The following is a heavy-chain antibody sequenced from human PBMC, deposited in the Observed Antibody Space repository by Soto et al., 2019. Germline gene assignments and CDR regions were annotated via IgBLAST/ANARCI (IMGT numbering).Heavy chain of an antibody. Sequence: VQLVESGGGLVQPGRSLRLSCAASGFTFDDYAMHWVRQAPGKGLEWVSGISWNSGSIGYADSVKGRFTISRDNAKNSLYLQMNSLRAEDTALYYCAKDSGSSWYGGGGNYWGQGTLVTVSS. J-gene: IGHJ4*02. CDR3: AKDSGSSWYGGGGNY. CDR2: ISWNSGSI. D-gene: IGHD6-13*01. CDR1: GFTFDDYA. V-gene: IGHV3-9*01.